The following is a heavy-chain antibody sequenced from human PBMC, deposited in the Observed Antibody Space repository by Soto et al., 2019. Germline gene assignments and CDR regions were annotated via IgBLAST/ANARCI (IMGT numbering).Heavy chain of an antibody. CDR3: TRGGGGSYRYLNADY. Sequence: ASVKVSGKGSGYRLVAHYLHWVRQAPGQGLEWLGWINPNNGATRFAQTFQGRVSMTRDTSVNTAYMELSRLRSNDTAVYYCTRGGGGSYRYLNADYWGQGTLVTVSS. CDR2: INPNNGAT. D-gene: IGHD3-16*02. CDR1: GYRLVAHY. J-gene: IGHJ4*02. V-gene: IGHV1-2*02.